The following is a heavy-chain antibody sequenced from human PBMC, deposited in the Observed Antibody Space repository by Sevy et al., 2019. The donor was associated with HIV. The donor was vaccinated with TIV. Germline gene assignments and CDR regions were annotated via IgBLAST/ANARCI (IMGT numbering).Heavy chain of an antibody. CDR2: IYGRSGAT. V-gene: IGHV3-23*01. CDR3: AGGRYDSSGSYDAFDI. Sequence: AGSLRLSCKPSGFTFISYAMNWVRQAPGKELEWVSTIYGRSGATYYGDSVKGRFTISRDNSKNTLYLQMNSLRTEDTAVYYCAGGRYDSSGSYDAFDIWGQGTMVTVSS. CDR1: GFTFISYA. D-gene: IGHD3-22*01. J-gene: IGHJ3*02.